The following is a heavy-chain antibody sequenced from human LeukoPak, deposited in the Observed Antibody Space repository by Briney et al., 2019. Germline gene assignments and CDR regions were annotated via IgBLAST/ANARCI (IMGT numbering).Heavy chain of an antibody. D-gene: IGHD3-10*01. CDR1: GFTFSSYC. Sequence: PGGSLRLSCVASGFTFSSYCMHWVRQAPGKGLQCVAVVAYDGSAGSHTYYADSVKGRFTISRDNSKNTLDLQMSSLRLEDTGVYFCAKGSADRYGSGSYYLDYWGQGILVTVSS. J-gene: IGHJ4*02. CDR3: AKGSADRYGSGSYYLDY. CDR2: VAYDGSAGSHT. V-gene: IGHV3-30*18.